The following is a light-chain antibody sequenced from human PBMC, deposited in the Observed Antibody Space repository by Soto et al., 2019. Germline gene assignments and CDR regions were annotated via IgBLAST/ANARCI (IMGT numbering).Light chain of an antibody. CDR1: QSISNY. J-gene: IGKJ4*01. Sequence: DMEMTQSPSSLSASVGDRVTITCRASQSISNYLNWYQHKPGKVPKLLIYAASSLQSGVPTRFSGSVSGTDFTLTINRLQPEDFATYYCQQSYGTPLTFGGGTKIEIK. CDR3: QQSYGTPLT. CDR2: AAS. V-gene: IGKV1-39*01.